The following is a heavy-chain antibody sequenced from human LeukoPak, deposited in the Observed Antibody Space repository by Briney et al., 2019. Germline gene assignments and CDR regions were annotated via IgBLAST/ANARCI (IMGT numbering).Heavy chain of an antibody. CDR3: ARGSSRYYGSGTPYWYFDL. CDR2: INHSGST. CDR1: GGSFSGYY. J-gene: IGHJ2*01. D-gene: IGHD3-10*01. V-gene: IGHV4-34*01. Sequence: PSETLSLTCAVYGGSFSGYYWSWIRQPPGKGLEWIGEINHSGSTNYNPSLKSRVTISVDTSKNQFSLKLSSVTAADTAVYYCARGSSRYYGSGTPYWYFDLWGRGTLVTVSS.